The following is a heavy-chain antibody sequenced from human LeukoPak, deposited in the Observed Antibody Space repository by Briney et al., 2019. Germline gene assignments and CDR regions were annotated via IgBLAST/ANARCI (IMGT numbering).Heavy chain of an antibody. CDR1: GYTFTGYY. J-gene: IGHJ3*02. Sequence: ASVKVSCKASGYTFTGYYMHWVRQAPGQGLEWMGWINPNSGGTNYAQKFQGRVTMTRDTSISTAYMELSRLRSDDTAVYYCARVGSSCYYTPIDAFDIWGQGTMVTVSS. CDR2: INPNSGGT. D-gene: IGHD3-22*01. CDR3: ARVGSSCYYTPIDAFDI. V-gene: IGHV1-2*02.